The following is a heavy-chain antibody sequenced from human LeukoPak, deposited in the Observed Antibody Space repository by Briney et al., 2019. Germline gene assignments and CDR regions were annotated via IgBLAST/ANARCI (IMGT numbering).Heavy chain of an antibody. Sequence: GGSLRLSCAASGFTVSSNYMSCVRQAPGKGLEWVSVIYSGGSTYYADSVKGRFTISRDNSKNTLYLQMSSLRAEDTAVYYCASEGGIAARPASGPPTFDYWGQGTLVTVSS. J-gene: IGHJ4*02. CDR3: ASEGGIAARPASGPPTFDY. CDR1: GFTVSSNY. V-gene: IGHV3-53*01. CDR2: IYSGGST. D-gene: IGHD6-6*01.